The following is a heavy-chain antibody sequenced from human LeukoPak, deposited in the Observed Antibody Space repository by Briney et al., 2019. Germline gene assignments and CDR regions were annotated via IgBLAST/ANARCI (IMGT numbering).Heavy chain of an antibody. V-gene: IGHV4-34*01. CDR1: GGPFSGYY. J-gene: IGHJ4*02. CDR2: IYQSGRT. Sequence: SETLSLTCTVYGGPFSGYYWSWIRQPPGKGLEWIGEIYQSGRTNYNPVLKSRVIISLDTSKNQFSLKLNPVTDMDTAVYYCARGPHSDASAGYYYVSGFDYWGQGTLVTVSS. D-gene: IGHD3-10*01. CDR3: ARGPHSDASAGYYYVSGFDY.